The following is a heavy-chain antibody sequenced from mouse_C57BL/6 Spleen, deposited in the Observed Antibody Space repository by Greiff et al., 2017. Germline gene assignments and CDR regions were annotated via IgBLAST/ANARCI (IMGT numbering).Heavy chain of an antibody. J-gene: IGHJ4*01. Sequence: EVKLVESGEGLVKPGGSLKLSCAASGFTFSSYAMSWVRQTPEKRLEWVAYISSGGDYIYYADPVKGRFTISRDNARNTLYLQMSSLKSEDTAMYYCTREDAYYAMDYWGQGTSVTVSS. CDR1: GFTFSSYA. CDR2: ISSGGDYI. CDR3: TREDAYYAMDY. V-gene: IGHV5-9-1*02.